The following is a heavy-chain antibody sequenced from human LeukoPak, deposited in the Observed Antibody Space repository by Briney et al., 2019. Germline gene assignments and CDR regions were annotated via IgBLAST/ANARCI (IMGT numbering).Heavy chain of an antibody. CDR3: ARHTTYGYSYGYDC. V-gene: IGHV4-39*01. D-gene: IGHD5-18*01. CDR1: GGSISSSSYY. Sequence: SETLSLTCTVSGGSISSSSYYWGWIRQPPGKGLEWIGSIYYSGSTYYNPSLKSRVTISVDTSKNQFSLKLSSVTAADTAVYYCARHTTYGYSYGYDCWGQGTLVTVSS. J-gene: IGHJ4*02. CDR2: IYYSGST.